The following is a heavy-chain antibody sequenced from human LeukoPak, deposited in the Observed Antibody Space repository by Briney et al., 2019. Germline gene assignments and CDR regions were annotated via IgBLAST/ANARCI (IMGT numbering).Heavy chain of an antibody. CDR2: IRNKNYGETT. Sequence: GGSLRLSCAASGFTFSEYAMSWFRQAPGKGLEWIGFIRNKNYGETTEYAASVEGRFTISRDNSKSIAYLQMNSLKTEDTGIYYCTRDELGLNLLLAAFDLWGQGTMVTVSS. CDR1: GFTFSEYA. V-gene: IGHV3-49*03. J-gene: IGHJ3*01. CDR3: TRDELGLNLLLAAFDL. D-gene: IGHD3-16*01.